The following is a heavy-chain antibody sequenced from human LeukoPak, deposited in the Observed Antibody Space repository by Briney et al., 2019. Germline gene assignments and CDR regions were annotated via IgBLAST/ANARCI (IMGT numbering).Heavy chain of an antibody. J-gene: IGHJ6*03. D-gene: IGHD2-15*01. CDR2: ISSSSSTI. CDR3: ARDNFGRSFSHCSGGSCYGKGYYYYYMDV. CDR1: GFTFSSYA. V-gene: IGHV3-48*02. Sequence: GGSLRLFCAASGFTFSSYAMNWVRQAPGKGLEWVSYISSSSSTIYYADSVKGRFTISRDNAKNSLYLQMNSLRDEDTAVYYCARDNFGRSFSHCSGGSCYGKGYYYYYMDVWGKGTTVTVSS.